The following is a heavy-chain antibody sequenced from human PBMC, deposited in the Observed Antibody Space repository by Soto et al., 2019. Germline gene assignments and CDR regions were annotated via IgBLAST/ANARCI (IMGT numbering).Heavy chain of an antibody. CDR1: GFTFDDYA. J-gene: IGHJ6*02. Sequence: EVPLVESGGGLVQPGRSLRLSCAASGFTFDDYAMHWVRQAPGKGLEWVSGISWNSGSIGYADSVKGRFTISRDNAKNSLYLQMNSLRAEDTALYYCAKAPRRTTPYYYYYGMDVWGQGTTVTVSS. V-gene: IGHV3-9*01. CDR2: ISWNSGSI. CDR3: AKAPRRTTPYYYYYGMDV.